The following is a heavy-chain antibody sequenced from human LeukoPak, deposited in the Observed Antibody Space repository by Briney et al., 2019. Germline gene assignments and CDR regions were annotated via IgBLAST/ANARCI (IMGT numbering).Heavy chain of an antibody. CDR1: GYTFTSYY. Sequence: ASVKVSCKASGYTFTSYYMHWVRQAPGQGLEWMGIINPSGGSTSYAQRFQGRVTMTRDMSTSTVYMELSSLRSEDTAVYYCARDESSGYFDYWGQGTLVTVSS. J-gene: IGHJ4*02. V-gene: IGHV1-46*01. CDR3: ARDESSGYFDY. D-gene: IGHD3-22*01. CDR2: INPSGGST.